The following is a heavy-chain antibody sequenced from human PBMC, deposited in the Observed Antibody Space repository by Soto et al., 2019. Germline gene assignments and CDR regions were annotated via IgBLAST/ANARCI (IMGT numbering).Heavy chain of an antibody. D-gene: IGHD3-10*01. CDR3: AKSTELWFGDLDY. CDR1: GFTFSSYA. CDR2: ISGSGGST. V-gene: IGHV3-23*01. Sequence: EVQLLESGGGLVQPGGSLRLSCAASGFTFSSYAMSWVRQAPGKGLEWVSAISGSGGSTYYADSVKGRFTISRDNAKNTLYLQLNSMRAEDTAVYYFAKSTELWFGDLDYWCQGTLVTVSS. J-gene: IGHJ4*02.